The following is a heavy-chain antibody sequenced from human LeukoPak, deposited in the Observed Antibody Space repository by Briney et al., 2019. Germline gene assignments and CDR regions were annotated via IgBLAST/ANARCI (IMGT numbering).Heavy chain of an antibody. J-gene: IGHJ4*02. CDR3: ARARY. CDR2: INHSGST. Sequence: SETLSLTCAVYGGSFSGYYWSWIRQPPGKGLEWIGEINHSGSTNYNPSLKSRVTISVDTSKNQFSLKLSSATAADTAVYYCARARYWGQGTLVTVSS. V-gene: IGHV4-34*01. CDR1: GGSFSGYY.